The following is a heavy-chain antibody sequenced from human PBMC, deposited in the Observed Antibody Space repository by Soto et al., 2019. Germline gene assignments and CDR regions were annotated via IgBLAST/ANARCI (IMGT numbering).Heavy chain of an antibody. CDR3: VTGSSGTRGEDF. V-gene: IGHV3-23*01. D-gene: IGHD1-1*01. CDR1: GITLSNHA. CDR2: VSENGYVT. Sequence: EVQLLESGGGLVRPGGSLRLSCAASGITLSNHAMTWVRQAPGKGLEWVSTVSENGYVTYYADSVRGRFTLSRDNSRNTLYLQENNLRAEDTAVYYCVTGSSGTRGEDFWGPGALVTVSS. J-gene: IGHJ4*02.